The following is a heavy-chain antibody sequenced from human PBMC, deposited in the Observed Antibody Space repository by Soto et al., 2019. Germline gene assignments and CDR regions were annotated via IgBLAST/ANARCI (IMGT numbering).Heavy chain of an antibody. CDR3: ATRGNSHAYFDF. CDR1: GYTFTSYW. J-gene: IGHJ4*02. D-gene: IGHD5-18*01. CDR2: IYPGDSDT. V-gene: IGHV5-51*01. Sequence: RGESLKISCKGSGYTFTSYWIAWVRQMPGKGLEWMGLIYPGDSDTRYSPSFQGQVTISADKFTDTAYLQWSSLKASDTAMYYCATRGNSHAYFDFWGQGTLVTVSS.